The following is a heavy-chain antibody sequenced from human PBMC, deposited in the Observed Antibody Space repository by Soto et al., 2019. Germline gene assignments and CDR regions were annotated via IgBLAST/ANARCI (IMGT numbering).Heavy chain of an antibody. CDR2: IIPILGIA. V-gene: IGHV1-69*02. CDR1: GGTFSSYT. Sequence: QVQLVQSGAAVKKPGSSVKVSCKASGGTFSSYTISWVRQAPGQGLEWMGRIIPILGIANYAQKFQGRVTITADKSTSTAYMELSSLRSEDTAVYYCARCLGGDCYSVDYWGQGTLVTVSS. CDR3: ARCLGGDCYSVDY. D-gene: IGHD2-21*02. J-gene: IGHJ4*02.